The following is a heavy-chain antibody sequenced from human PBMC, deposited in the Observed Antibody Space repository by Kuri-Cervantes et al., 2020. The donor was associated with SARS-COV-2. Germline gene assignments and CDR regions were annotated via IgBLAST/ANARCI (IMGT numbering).Heavy chain of an antibody. CDR2: IYFTGNT. CDR1: GGSISSYY. V-gene: IGHV4-59*01. Sequence: SETLSLTCNVSGGSISSYYWSWIRQPPGKGLEWIGNIYFTGNTNYNPALGSRVTLSIDTPKNQFSLMLGSLTAADTAVYYCARRFGDYGQFYYWGQGTLVTVSS. CDR3: ARRFGDYGQFYY. D-gene: IGHD2-21*01. J-gene: IGHJ4*02.